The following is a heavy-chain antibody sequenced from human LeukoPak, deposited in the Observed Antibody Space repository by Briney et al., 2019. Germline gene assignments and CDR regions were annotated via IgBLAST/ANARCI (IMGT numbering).Heavy chain of an antibody. D-gene: IGHD2-15*01. J-gene: IGHJ6*03. CDR3: ARDRRYCSGGSCYYYYYYMDV. CDR2: IYTSGST. Sequence: SETLSLTCTVSGGSISSGSYYWSWIRQPAGKGLEWTGRIYTSGSTNYNPSLKSRVTISVDTSKNQFSLKLSSVTAADTAVYYCARDRRYCSGGSCYYYYYYMDVWGKGTTVTISS. V-gene: IGHV4-61*02. CDR1: GGSISSGSYY.